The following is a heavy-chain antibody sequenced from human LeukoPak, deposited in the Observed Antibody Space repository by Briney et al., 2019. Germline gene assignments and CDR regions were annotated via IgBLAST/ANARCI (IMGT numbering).Heavy chain of an antibody. J-gene: IGHJ6*04. V-gene: IGHV4-61*01. CDR1: XVSSXSYY. CDR2: IYYSGIT. D-gene: IGHD2-2*01. CDR3: ARDQVVPAAMFVYYGMDV. Sequence: XVSSXSYYGSWIRQXPGEGLXWXXYIYYSGITNYNPSLKSRVTISVDTSKNQFSLKLSSVTAADTAVYYCARDQVVPAAMFVYYGMDVWGKGTTVTVSS.